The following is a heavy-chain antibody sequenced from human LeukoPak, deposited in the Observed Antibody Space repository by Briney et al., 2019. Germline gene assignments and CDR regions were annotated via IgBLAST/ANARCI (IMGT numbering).Heavy chain of an antibody. CDR1: GGSISSYY. V-gene: IGHV4-59*12. J-gene: IGHJ4*02. Sequence: TSETLSLTCTVSGGSISSYYWSWIRQPPGKGLEWIGYIYYSGSTNYNPSLKSRVTISVDTSKNQFSLKLSSVTAADTAVYYCARTQKYYYDSSGYYCRTYYFDYWGQGTLVTVSS. CDR2: IYYSGST. CDR3: ARTQKYYYDSSGYYCRTYYFDY. D-gene: IGHD3-22*01.